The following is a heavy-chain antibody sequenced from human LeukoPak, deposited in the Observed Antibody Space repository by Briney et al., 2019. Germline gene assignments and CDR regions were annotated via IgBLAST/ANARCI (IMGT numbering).Heavy chain of an antibody. J-gene: IGHJ4*02. D-gene: IGHD3-22*01. CDR1: GFAVSSNY. CDR3: ARSDSSGYLAFDY. CDR2: IYSDGST. Sequence: PGGSLRLSCAASGFAVSSNYMTWVRQAPGKGLDWVSVIYSDGSTYYADSVKGRFTISRDSSKNMLYLQMNSLRAEDTAVYYCARSDSSGYLAFDYWGQGTLVTVSS. V-gene: IGHV3-66*01.